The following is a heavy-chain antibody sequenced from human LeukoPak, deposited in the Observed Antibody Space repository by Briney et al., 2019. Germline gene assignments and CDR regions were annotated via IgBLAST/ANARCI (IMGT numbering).Heavy chain of an antibody. V-gene: IGHV1-8*01. Sequence: GASVKVSCEASGYTFTCYDINWVRQATGQGLEWMGWMNPNSGNTGYAQKFQGRVTMTRNTSISSAYMELRSLRSEDTAVYYCARGKVIFDYWGQGTLVTVSS. CDR2: MNPNSGNT. J-gene: IGHJ4*02. CDR1: GYTFTCYD. CDR3: ARGKVIFDY.